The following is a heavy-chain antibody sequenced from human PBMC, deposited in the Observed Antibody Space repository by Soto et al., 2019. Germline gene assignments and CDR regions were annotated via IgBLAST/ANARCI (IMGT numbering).Heavy chain of an antibody. V-gene: IGHV4-30-4*01. D-gene: IGHD7-27*01. Sequence: QVQLQESGPGLVKPSQTLSLTCTVSTGSIRSGDYYWTWIRQPPGKGLEWIGYIDHSGSAYYNPSLKSRATISIDTSNNQFSLKMTSVTAADTAVYYCAGELGTFYVAHWGQGTLVTVSS. CDR2: IDHSGSA. CDR3: AGELGTFYVAH. J-gene: IGHJ4*02. CDR1: TGSIRSGDYY.